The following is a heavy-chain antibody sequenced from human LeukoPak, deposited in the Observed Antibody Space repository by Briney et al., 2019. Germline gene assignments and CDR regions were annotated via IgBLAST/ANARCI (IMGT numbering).Heavy chain of an antibody. J-gene: IGHJ4*02. Sequence: ASVKVSCKASGYTFRSFGISWVRQAPGQGLEWMGGIHPNSGVPIYSQKFQGRVTMTRDTSISTAYMELSSLRSDDTAVFYCAKTFYFDNTGYYTFDYWGQGTLVTVSS. CDR3: AKTFYFDNTGYYTFDY. CDR2: IHPNSGVP. D-gene: IGHD3-22*01. V-gene: IGHV1-2*02. CDR1: GYTFRSFG.